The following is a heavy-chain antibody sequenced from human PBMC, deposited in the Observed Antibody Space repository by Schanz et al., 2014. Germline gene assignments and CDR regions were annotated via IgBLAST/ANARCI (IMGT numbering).Heavy chain of an antibody. CDR3: AREGEWGYDPPRH. CDR2: ISSSSIYT. J-gene: IGHJ4*02. Sequence: QVQLVESGGTLVKPGGSLRLSCVVSGFTFSDYYMSWIRQAPGKGLEWVSYISSSSIYTNYADSVKGRFTISRDNAKNPLYLQMNGLRAEDTAVYYCAREGEWGYDPPRHWGQGTLVTVSS. CDR1: GFTFSDYY. V-gene: IGHV3-11*06. D-gene: IGHD5-12*01.